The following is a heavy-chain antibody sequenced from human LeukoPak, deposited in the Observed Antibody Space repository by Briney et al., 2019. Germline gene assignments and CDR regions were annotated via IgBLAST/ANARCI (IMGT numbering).Heavy chain of an antibody. CDR1: GYTFTSYG. CDR3: AKSGLVQSKNWFDP. Sequence: ASVKVSCKTSGYTFTSYGINWVRQAPGQGLEWMGRISAHNGNANYAQKFQGRVTMTTDTLATTAYMELRSLRSDDTAVYYCAKSGLVQSKNWFDPWGQGTLVTVSS. V-gene: IGHV1-18*01. J-gene: IGHJ5*02. CDR2: ISAHNGNA. D-gene: IGHD2-2*01.